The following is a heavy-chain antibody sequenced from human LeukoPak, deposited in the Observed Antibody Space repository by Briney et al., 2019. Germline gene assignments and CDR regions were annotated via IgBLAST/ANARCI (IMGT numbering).Heavy chain of an antibody. CDR3: ARDGLWFGESRYGMDV. Sequence: ASVKVSCEASGYTFTGYYMHWVRQAPGQGLEWMGWINPNSGGTNYAQKFQGRVTMTRDTSISTAYMELSRLRSDDTAVYYCARDGLWFGESRYGMDVWGQGTTVTVSS. CDR1: GYTFTGYY. V-gene: IGHV1-2*02. D-gene: IGHD3-10*01. CDR2: INPNSGGT. J-gene: IGHJ6*02.